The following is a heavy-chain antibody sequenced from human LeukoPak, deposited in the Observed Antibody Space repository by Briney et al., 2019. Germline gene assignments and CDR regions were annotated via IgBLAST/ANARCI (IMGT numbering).Heavy chain of an antibody. D-gene: IGHD1-26*01. J-gene: IGHJ6*03. V-gene: IGHV3-21*01. CDR1: GSTFSDYS. CDR3: ARLPTTTTGYMDV. CDR2: ISGRSSYI. Sequence: GGSLRLSCAASGSTFSDYSMNWVRQAPGKGLEWVSSISGRSSYISYVASVQGRFTISRDNAKDSLYLQMNSLRAEDTAVYYCARLPTTTTGYMDVWGKGTTVTVSS.